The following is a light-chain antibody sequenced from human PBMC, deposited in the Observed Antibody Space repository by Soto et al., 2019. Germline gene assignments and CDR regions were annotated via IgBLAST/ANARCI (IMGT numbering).Light chain of an antibody. J-gene: IGLJ7*01. CDR3: QTWGTGSAIVV. Sequence: QSVLTQSPSASASLGASVKLTWTLSSGHSNYAIAWHQQQPEKGPRYLMKVNSGGSHIKGDGIPDRFSGSSSGAERYLFISSLQSEDEADYYCQTWGTGSAIVVFGGGTQLTVL. CDR1: SGHSNYA. V-gene: IGLV4-69*01. CDR2: VNSGGSH.